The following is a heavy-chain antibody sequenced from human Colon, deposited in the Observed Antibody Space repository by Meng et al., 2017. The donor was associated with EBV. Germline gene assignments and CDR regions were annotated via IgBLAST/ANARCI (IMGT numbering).Heavy chain of an antibody. V-gene: IGHV4-34*01. J-gene: IGHJ4*02. CDR2: INHSGST. Sequence: QVQLQQLGAGLLKPSGXLSLTCAVYGGSFSGYYWTWIRQPPGKGLEWIGEINHSGSTNYNPSLKSRVTISVDTSKNQFSLKVTSVTAADTAVYYCARYRLQNDYGDQLYYFDDLGQGSLVTVSS. CDR1: GGSFSGYY. D-gene: IGHD4-17*01. CDR3: ARYRLQNDYGDQLYYFDD.